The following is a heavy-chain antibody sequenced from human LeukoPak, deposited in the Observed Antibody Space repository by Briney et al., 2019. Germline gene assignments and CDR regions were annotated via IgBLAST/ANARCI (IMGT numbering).Heavy chain of an antibody. CDR1: NDSISNYY. D-gene: IGHD6-19*01. V-gene: IGHV4-59*12. CDR2: IYYTGIT. CDR3: ARAAVAARWFDP. Sequence: SETLSLTCSVSNDSISNYYWTWIRQPPGKGLEWIGYIYYTGITNYNPSLKSRVTISVDTSKNQFPLKLSSVTAADTAVYYCARAAVAARWFDPWGQGTLVTVSS. J-gene: IGHJ5*02.